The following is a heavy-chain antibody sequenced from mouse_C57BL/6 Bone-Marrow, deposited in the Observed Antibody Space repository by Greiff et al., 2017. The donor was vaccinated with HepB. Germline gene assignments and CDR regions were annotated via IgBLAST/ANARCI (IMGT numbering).Heavy chain of an antibody. J-gene: IGHJ4*01. CDR2: IDPSDSYT. V-gene: IGHV1-59*01. Sequence: VQLQQPGAELVRPGTSVKLSCKASGYTFTSYWMHWVKQRPGQGLEWIGVIDPSDSYTNYNQKFKGKATLTVDTSSSTAYMQLSSLTSEDSAVYYCARPPLYSNLGMDYWGQGTSVTVPS. CDR3: ARPPLYSNLGMDY. D-gene: IGHD2-5*01. CDR1: GYTFTSYW.